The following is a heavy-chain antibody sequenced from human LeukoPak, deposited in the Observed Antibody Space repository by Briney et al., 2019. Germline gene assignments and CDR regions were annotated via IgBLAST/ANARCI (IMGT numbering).Heavy chain of an antibody. J-gene: IGHJ6*02. CDR3: ARDYCSSTSFGCYYGMDV. CDR1: GFTFDDYG. V-gene: IGHV3-20*04. Sequence: PEGSLRLSCAASGFTFDDYGMSWVRQAPGKGLEWVSGINWNGGSTGYADSVKGRFTISRDNAKNSLYLQMNSLRAEDTALYYCARDYCSSTSFGCYYGMDVWGQGTTVTVSS. CDR2: INWNGGST. D-gene: IGHD2-2*01.